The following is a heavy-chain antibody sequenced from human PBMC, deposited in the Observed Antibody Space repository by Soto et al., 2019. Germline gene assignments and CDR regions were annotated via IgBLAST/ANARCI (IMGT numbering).Heavy chain of an antibody. J-gene: IGHJ4*02. CDR2: ISYDGSNK. Sequence: QVQLVESGGGVVQPGRSLRLSCAASGFTFSSYGMHWVRQAPGKGLEWVAVISYDGSNKYYADSVKGRFTISRDNSKNTLYLQKNSLRAEDTAVYYCAKDGSTAAGTQGYWGQGTLVTVSS. V-gene: IGHV3-30*18. CDR1: GFTFSSYG. CDR3: AKDGSTAAGTQGY. D-gene: IGHD6-13*01.